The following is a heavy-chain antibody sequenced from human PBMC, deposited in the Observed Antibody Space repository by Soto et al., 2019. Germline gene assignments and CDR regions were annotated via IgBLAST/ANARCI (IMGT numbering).Heavy chain of an antibody. Sequence: QVQLVQSGAEVKKPGSSVKVSCKASGGTFSSYAISWVRQAPGQGREWIGGIIPIFGTANYAQKFQGRVTITAEESTSTAYMELSSLRSEDTSVYYCARKPRLTATTDYYYGRDVWGQGTTVTVSS. CDR1: GGTFSSYA. CDR2: IIPIFGTA. CDR3: ARKPRLTATTDYYYGRDV. D-gene: IGHD4-17*01. J-gene: IGHJ6*02. V-gene: IGHV1-69*12.